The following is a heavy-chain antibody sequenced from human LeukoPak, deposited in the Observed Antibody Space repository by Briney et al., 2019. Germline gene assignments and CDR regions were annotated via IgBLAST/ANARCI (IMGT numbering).Heavy chain of an antibody. D-gene: IGHD3-16*01. CDR3: ASRRYDWGGDFAN. Sequence: PGGSLRLSCAASGFTVSSYAMGWVRQAPGKGLEWVSAIGGGGTLYYADSVKGRFSISRDISKNTLLLQMNSLRAEDTAVYYCASRRYDWGGDFANWGQGTLVTVSS. CDR1: GFTVSSYA. CDR2: IGGGGTL. J-gene: IGHJ4*02. V-gene: IGHV3-23*01.